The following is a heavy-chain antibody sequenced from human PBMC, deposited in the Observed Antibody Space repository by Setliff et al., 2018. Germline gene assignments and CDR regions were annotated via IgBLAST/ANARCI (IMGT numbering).Heavy chain of an antibody. Sequence: SETLSLTCAVYGGSFSTYYWIWIRQPPGKGLEWIGEINHSGSTNYNPSLKSRVTISVDTSKNQFSLKLSSVTAADTAVYYCARGRTMVRGVDAFDIWGQGTMVTVSS. CDR2: INHSGST. CDR3: ARGRTMVRGVDAFDI. CDR1: GGSFSTYY. V-gene: IGHV4-34*01. J-gene: IGHJ3*02. D-gene: IGHD3-10*01.